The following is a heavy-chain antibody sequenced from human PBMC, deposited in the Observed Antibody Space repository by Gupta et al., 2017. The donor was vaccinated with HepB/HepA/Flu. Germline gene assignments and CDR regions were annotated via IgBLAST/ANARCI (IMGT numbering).Heavy chain of an antibody. CDR3: AKLRVRMSASGGDY. CDR2: ISESGDYT. V-gene: IGHV3-23*01. J-gene: IGHJ4*01. Sequence: EVQLLESGGDLVQPGGSLRPSCAVSGFIFSNYVMYWVRQAPGKGLEWVSAISESGDYTSYADSVKGRFTISGDNSKNTLYLQMNSLTAEDTAVYFCAKLRVRMSASGGDYWGHGTLVTVSS. CDR1: GFIFSNYV. D-gene: IGHD2-8*01.